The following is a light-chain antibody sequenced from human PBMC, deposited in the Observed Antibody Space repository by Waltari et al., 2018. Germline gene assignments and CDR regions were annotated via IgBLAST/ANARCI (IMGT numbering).Light chain of an antibody. CDR2: GAS. V-gene: IGKV3-20*01. J-gene: IGKJ1*01. CDR1: QSVTRA. Sequence: EIGVTQSPGTLALFPGESGTLSCRTSQSVTRALAWYQQKPGQAPRLLIYGASNRATGIPDRFSGSGSGTDFSLTISSLEPEDFAVYYCQHYLRLPVTFGQGTKVEVK. CDR3: QHYLRLPVT.